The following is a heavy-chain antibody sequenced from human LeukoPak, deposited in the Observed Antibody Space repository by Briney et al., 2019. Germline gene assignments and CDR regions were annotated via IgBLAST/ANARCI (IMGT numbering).Heavy chain of an antibody. J-gene: IGHJ3*02. D-gene: IGHD2-15*01. CDR1: GGSFNSDDYY. V-gene: IGHV4-30-4*01. CDR2: IYDSGST. Sequence: SETLSLTCGVSGGSFNSDDYYWSWIRQPPGKGLEWIGYIYDSGSTYYNPSLKSRITISVDTSENRFSLKLSSVTATDTAVYYCARDCSGGSCYGAFDIWGQGTMVTVSS. CDR3: ARDCSGGSCYGAFDI.